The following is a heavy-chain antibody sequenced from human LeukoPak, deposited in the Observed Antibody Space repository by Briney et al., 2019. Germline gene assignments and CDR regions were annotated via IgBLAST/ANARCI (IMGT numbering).Heavy chain of an antibody. D-gene: IGHD3-22*01. CDR3: ARDPKYYYDSSGTGWPFDI. CDR2: IYHSGST. V-gene: IGHV4-30-2*01. Sequence: PSETLSLTCTVSGGSISSGGYYWSWIRQPPGKGLEWIGYIYHSGSTYYNPSLKSRVTISVDRSKNQFSLKLSSVTAADTAVYYCARDPKYYYDSSGTGWPFDIWGQGTMVTVSS. CDR1: GGSISSGGYY. J-gene: IGHJ3*02.